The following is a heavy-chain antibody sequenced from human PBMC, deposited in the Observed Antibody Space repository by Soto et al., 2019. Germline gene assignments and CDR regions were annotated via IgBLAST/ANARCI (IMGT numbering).Heavy chain of an antibody. V-gene: IGHV6-1*01. J-gene: IGHJ6*04. CDR1: GDSVSSNSAA. D-gene: IGHD3-9*01. CDR3: ARAKIDWLSEEYYYYYGMDV. CDR2: TYYRSKWYN. Sequence: SQTLSLTCAISGDSVSSNSAAWNWIRQSPSRGLEWLGRTYYRSKWYNDYAVSVKSRITINPDTSKNQFSLQLNSVTPEDTAVYYCARAKIDWLSEEYYYYYGMDVWGKGTTVTVSS.